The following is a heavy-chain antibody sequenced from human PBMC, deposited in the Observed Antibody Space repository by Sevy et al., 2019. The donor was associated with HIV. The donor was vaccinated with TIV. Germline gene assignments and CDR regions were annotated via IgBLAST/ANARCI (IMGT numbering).Heavy chain of an antibody. J-gene: IGHJ5*02. D-gene: IGHD1-26*01. CDR2: INHSGST. V-gene: IGHV4-34*01. CDR3: ARGVGDTTRNWFDP. CDR1: GGSFSGYY. Sequence: SETLSLTCAVYGGSFSGYYWSWIRQPPGKGLEWIGEINHSGSTNYNPSLKSRVTISVDTSKNQFSLKLSSVTAADTAVYYCARGVGDTTRNWFDPWGQGTLVTVSS.